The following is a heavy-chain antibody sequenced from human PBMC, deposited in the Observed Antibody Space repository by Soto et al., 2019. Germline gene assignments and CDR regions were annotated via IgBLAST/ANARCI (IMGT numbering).Heavy chain of an antibody. Sequence: PGGSLRLSCAASGFTFNTYWMHWVRQAPGKGLVWVSRIKTDGSVTTYADSVKGRFTISRDNAKNTLYLQMNSLTAEDTAVYFCAREGAAVGIQYDYWGQGTLVTVSS. CDR1: GFTFNTYW. CDR2: IKTDGSVT. V-gene: IGHV3-74*01. D-gene: IGHD6-13*01. CDR3: AREGAAVGIQYDY. J-gene: IGHJ4*02.